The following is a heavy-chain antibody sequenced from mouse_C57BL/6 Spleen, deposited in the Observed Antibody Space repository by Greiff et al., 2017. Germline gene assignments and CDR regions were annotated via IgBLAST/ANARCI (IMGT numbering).Heavy chain of an antibody. V-gene: IGHV1-53*01. CDR1: GYTFTSYW. Sequence: QVQLQQPGTELVKPGASVKLSCKASGYTFTSYWMHWVKQRPGQGLEWIGNINPSNGGTNYNEKFKSKATLTVDKSSSTAYMQLSSLTSEDSAFYYCARVVATRYYAMDYWGQGTSVTVSS. CDR2: INPSNGGT. J-gene: IGHJ4*01. CDR3: ARVVATRYYAMDY. D-gene: IGHD1-1*01.